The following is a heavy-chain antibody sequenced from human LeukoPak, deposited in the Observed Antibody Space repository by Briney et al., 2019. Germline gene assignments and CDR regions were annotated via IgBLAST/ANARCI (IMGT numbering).Heavy chain of an antibody. CDR3: ARDRVSGYLCDL. CDR1: GFLFSSYS. J-gene: IGHJ5*02. V-gene: IGHV3-21*01. CDR2: ISSSSSYI. Sequence: GGSLRLSCAASGFLFSSYSMNWVRQAPGKGLEWVASISSSSSYIYYADSVKGRFTIARDNAKKSLYLQMNSLRAEDTAVYYCARDRVSGYLCDLWGQGTLVTVSS. D-gene: IGHD5-12*01.